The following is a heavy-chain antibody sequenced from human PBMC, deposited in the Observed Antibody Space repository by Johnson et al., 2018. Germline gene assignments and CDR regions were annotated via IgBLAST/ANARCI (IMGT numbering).Heavy chain of an antibody. Sequence: QVQLVQSGAEVKKPGSSVKVSCKASGGTFSSYAISWVRQAPGQGLEWMGGIIPIFGTANYAQKFQGRVTITADESTSTAYMELSSRRSEDTAVYYCARDTVYYFDSSGYYEGSYCYYGMDVWGQGTTVTVSS. CDR3: ARDTVYYFDSSGYYEGSYCYYGMDV. D-gene: IGHD3-22*01. CDR1: GGTFSSYA. V-gene: IGHV1-69*01. CDR2: IIPIFGTA. J-gene: IGHJ6*02.